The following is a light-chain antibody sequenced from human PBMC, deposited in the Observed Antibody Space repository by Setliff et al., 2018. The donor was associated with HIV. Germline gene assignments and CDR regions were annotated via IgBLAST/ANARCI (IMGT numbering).Light chain of an antibody. CDR3: SSYAGSNNFV. CDR1: SSDVGGYNY. V-gene: IGLV2-8*01. CDR2: EVT. J-gene: IGLJ2*01. Sequence: QSVLTQPPSASGSPGQSVTISCTGTSSDVGGYNYVSWYQQHPGQAPKLIIYEVTKRPSGVPDRFSGSKSGNTASLTVSGLQAEDEADYYCSSYAGSNNFVFGGGTKVTVL.